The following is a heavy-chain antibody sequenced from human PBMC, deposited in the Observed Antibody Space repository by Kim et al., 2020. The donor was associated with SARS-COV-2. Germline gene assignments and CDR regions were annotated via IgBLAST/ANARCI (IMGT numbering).Heavy chain of an antibody. J-gene: IGHJ6*02. CDR3: ARVLYGSGSYYADFPVLDYYGMDV. D-gene: IGHD3-10*01. CDR1: GYTFTGYY. CDR2: INPNSGGT. V-gene: IGHV1-2*06. Sequence: ASVKVSCKASGYTFTGYYMHWVRQAPGQGLEWMGRINPNSGGTNYAQKFQGRVTMTRDTSISTAYMELSRLRSDDTAVYYCARVLYGSGSYYADFPVLDYYGMDVWGQGTTVTVSS.